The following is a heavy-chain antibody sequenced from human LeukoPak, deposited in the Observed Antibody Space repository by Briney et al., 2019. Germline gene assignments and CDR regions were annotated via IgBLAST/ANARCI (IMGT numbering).Heavy chain of an antibody. J-gene: IGHJ4*02. CDR1: GFTFSSYG. Sequence: GRSLRLSCAASGFTFSSYGMHWVRQAPGKGLEWVAVIWYDGSNKYYADSVKGRFTISRDNSKNTLYLQMNSLRAEDTAVYYCATTRRMLVVAATPLDYWGQGTLVTVSS. CDR3: ATTRRMLVVAATPLDY. CDR2: IWYDGSNK. V-gene: IGHV3-33*01. D-gene: IGHD2-15*01.